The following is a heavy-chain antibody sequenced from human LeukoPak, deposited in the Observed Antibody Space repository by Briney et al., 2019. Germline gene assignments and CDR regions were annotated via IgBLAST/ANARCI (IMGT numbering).Heavy chain of an antibody. CDR2: IYYSGST. D-gene: IGHD3-10*01. CDR1: GGSFSSYY. V-gene: IGHV4-59*01. J-gene: IGHJ4*02. CDR3: ASGAPFETYFEY. Sequence: SETLSLTCAVSGGSFSSYYWSWIRQPPGKGLEWIGYIYYSGSTNYNPSLKSRVTISVDTSKNQFSLKLSSVTAADTAVYYCASGAPFETYFEYWGQGTLVTVSS.